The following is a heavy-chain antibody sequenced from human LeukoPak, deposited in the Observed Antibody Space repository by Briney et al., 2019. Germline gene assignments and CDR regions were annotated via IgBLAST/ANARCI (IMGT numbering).Heavy chain of an antibody. Sequence: VGSLRLSCAASGFTFSSYSMNWVRQAPGKGLEWVSSISSSSSYIYYADSVKGRFTISRDNAKNSLYLQMNSLRAEDTAVYYCARVYDSSGYYDAGFDYWGQGTLVTVSS. D-gene: IGHD3-22*01. CDR3: ARVYDSSGYYDAGFDY. J-gene: IGHJ4*02. V-gene: IGHV3-21*01. CDR2: ISSSSSYI. CDR1: GFTFSSYS.